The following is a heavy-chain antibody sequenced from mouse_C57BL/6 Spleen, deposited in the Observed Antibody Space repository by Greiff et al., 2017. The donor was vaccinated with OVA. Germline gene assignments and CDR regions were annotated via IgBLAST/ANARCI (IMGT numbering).Heavy chain of an antibody. D-gene: IGHD1-1*01. CDR3: ARALLLRSYYAMDY. V-gene: IGHV5-4*01. J-gene: IGHJ4*01. CDR2: ISDGGSYT. CDR1: GFTFSSYA. Sequence: EVQLVESGGGLVKPGGSLKLSCAASGFTFSSYAMSWVRQTPEKRLEWVATISDGGSYTYYPDNVKGRFTISRDNAKNNLYLQMSHLKSEDTAMYYCARALLLRSYYAMDYWGQGTSVTVSS.